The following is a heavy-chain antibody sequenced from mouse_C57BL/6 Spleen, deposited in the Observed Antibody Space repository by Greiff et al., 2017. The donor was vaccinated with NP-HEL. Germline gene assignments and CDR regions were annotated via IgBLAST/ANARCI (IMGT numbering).Heavy chain of an antibody. CDR2: IHPNSGST. J-gene: IGHJ4*01. CDR3: ARREYGNYVSMDY. D-gene: IGHD2-10*02. CDR1: GYTFTSYW. Sequence: QVQLQQPGAELVKPGASVKLSCKASGYTFTSYWMHWVKQRPGQGLEWIGMIHPNSGSTNYTAKFKSKATLTVDKSSSTAYMQLSSLTSEDSAVYYCARREYGNYVSMDYWGQGTSVTVSA. V-gene: IGHV1-64*01.